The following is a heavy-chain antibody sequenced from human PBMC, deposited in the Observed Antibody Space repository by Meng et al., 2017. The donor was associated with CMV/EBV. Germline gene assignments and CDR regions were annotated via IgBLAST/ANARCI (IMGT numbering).Heavy chain of an antibody. CDR3: ARIPKQQLVRAYYYYGMDV. J-gene: IGHJ6*02. Sequence: GSLRLSCAVYGGSFSGYYWSWIRQPPGKGLEWIGEINHSGSTNYNPPLKSRVTISVDTSKNQFSLKLSSVTAADTAVYYCARIPKQQLVRAYYYYGMDVWGQGTTVTVSS. CDR1: GGSFSGYY. V-gene: IGHV4-34*01. CDR2: INHSGST. D-gene: IGHD6-13*01.